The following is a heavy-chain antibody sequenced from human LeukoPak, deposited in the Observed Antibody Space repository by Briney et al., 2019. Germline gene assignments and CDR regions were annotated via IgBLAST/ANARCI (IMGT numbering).Heavy chain of an antibody. Sequence: ASVKVSCKASGYTFTSYYMHWVRQAPGQGLEWMGIINPSGGSNSSAQKFQGRVTMTRDTSTSTVYMELSRLRSEDPAVYYRARETVYDSSGYPFDYWGQGTLVTVSS. J-gene: IGHJ4*02. CDR1: GYTFTSYY. D-gene: IGHD3-22*01. CDR2: INPSGGSN. V-gene: IGHV1-46*01. CDR3: ARETVYDSSGYPFDY.